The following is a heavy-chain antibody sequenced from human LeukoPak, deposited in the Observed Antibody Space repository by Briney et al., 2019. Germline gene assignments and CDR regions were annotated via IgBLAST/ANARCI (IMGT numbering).Heavy chain of an antibody. CDR1: GFTFTSSA. Sequence: SVKVSCKASGFTFTSSAVQWVRQARGQRLEWIGWIVVGSGNTNYAQKFQERVTITRDMSTSTAYMELSSLRSEDTAVYYCAAATYYGSGSPYYFDYWGQGTLVTVSS. CDR2: IVVGSGNT. D-gene: IGHD3-10*01. V-gene: IGHV1-58*01. J-gene: IGHJ4*02. CDR3: AAATYYGSGSPYYFDY.